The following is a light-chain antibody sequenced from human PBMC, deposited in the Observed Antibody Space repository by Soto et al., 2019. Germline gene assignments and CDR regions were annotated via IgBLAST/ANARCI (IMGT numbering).Light chain of an antibody. CDR1: QSVGSN. Sequence: EIVLTQSPATLSVSPGEKTTLSCRARQSVGSNLAWYQHKPGQSPRLLIYEASARATGTPDSFSGSGFGTQFTLTVNNLQSEDVAVYFCQQYNDWPYTFGLGTKLEIK. CDR2: EAS. V-gene: IGKV3-15*01. J-gene: IGKJ2*01. CDR3: QQYNDWPYT.